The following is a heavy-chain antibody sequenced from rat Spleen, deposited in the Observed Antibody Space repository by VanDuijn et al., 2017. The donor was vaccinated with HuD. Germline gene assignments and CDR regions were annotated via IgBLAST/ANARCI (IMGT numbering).Heavy chain of an antibody. CDR2: INGAGST. Sequence: EVQLQESGPGLVKPSQSLSLTCSVTGYSITSSYRWNWIRKFPGNKLEWMGYINGAGSTNYNPSLKSRISITRDTSKNQFFLQVNSVTTEDTATYDCARDNNYKAYWGQGVMVTVSS. V-gene: IGHV3-3*01. CDR3: ARDNNYKAY. CDR1: GYSITSSYR. J-gene: IGHJ2*01. D-gene: IGHD1-10*01.